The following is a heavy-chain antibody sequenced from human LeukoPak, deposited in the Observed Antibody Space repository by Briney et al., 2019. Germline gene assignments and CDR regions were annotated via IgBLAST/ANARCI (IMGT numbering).Heavy chain of an antibody. J-gene: IGHJ4*02. CDR1: GFTFSSYA. CDR3: ARGPSGYHNT. V-gene: IGHV3-23*01. CDR2: ISGSGGST. D-gene: IGHD5-12*01. Sequence: GGSLRLSCAASGFTFSSYAMTWVRQAPGKGLEWVSVISGSGGSTYYVDSVKGRFTISRDNSKNTLYLQMNSLRAEDTAVYYCARGPSGYHNTGGQGTLVTVSS.